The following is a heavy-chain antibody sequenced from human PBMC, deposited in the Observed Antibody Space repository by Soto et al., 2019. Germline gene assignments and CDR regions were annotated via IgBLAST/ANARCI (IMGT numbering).Heavy chain of an antibody. Sequence: EVQLVESGGGLVKSGGSLTLSCEASGFSFDYFAMTWVRQAPGKGLEWVSFISSSASYIYYADSVKGRFIVSRDNAKKSLNLQMNSLTAEDTAVYYCARSRSHWLASDSWGQGTLVTVSA. CDR1: GFSFDYFA. CDR3: ARSRSHWLASDS. J-gene: IGHJ4*02. CDR2: ISSSASYI. V-gene: IGHV3-21*01. D-gene: IGHD6-19*01.